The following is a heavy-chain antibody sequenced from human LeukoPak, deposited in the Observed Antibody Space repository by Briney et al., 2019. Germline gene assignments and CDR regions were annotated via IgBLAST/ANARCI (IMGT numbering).Heavy chain of an antibody. D-gene: IGHD3-22*01. V-gene: IGHV3-21*01. CDR1: GFTFSSYS. J-gene: IGHJ5*02. CDR3: ATNPYYYDSSGYYNGDWFDP. CDR2: ISSSSSYI. Sequence: PGGSLRLSCAASGFTFSSYSMIWVRQAPGKGLEWVSSISSSSSYIYYADSVKGRFTISRDNAKNSLYLQMNSLRAEDTAVYYCATNPYYYDSSGYYNGDWFDPWGQGTLVTVSS.